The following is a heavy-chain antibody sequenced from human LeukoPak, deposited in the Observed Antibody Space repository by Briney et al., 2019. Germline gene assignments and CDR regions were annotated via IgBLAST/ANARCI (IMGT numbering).Heavy chain of an antibody. CDR1: GYTFTSYD. D-gene: IGHD1-26*01. V-gene: IGHV1-18*01. CDR2: ISAYNGNT. J-gene: IGHJ4*02. Sequence: ASVKVSCKASGYTFTSYDINWVRQATGQGLEWMGWISAYNGNTNYAQKLQGRVTMTTDTSTSTAYMELRSLRSDDTAVYYCARGPKSGSFDYWGQGTLVTVSS. CDR3: ARGPKSGSFDY.